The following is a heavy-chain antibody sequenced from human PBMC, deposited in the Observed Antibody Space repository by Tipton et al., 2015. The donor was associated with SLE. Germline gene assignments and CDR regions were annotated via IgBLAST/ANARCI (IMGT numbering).Heavy chain of an antibody. D-gene: IGHD4-17*01. CDR1: GGSISSHY. J-gene: IGHJ3*02. CDR3: ARVWDYGDYEVDYAFDI. V-gene: IGHV4-4*08. CDR2: IYTSGST. Sequence: TLSLTCTVSGGSISSHYWSWIRQPPGKGLEWIGHIYTSGSTNYNPSLKSRVTISVDTSKNQFSLKLSSVTAADTAVYYCARVWDYGDYEVDYAFDIWGQGTMVTVSS.